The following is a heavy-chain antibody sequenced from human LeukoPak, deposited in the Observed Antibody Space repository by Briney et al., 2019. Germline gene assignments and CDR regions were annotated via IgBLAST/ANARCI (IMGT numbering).Heavy chain of an antibody. J-gene: IGHJ4*02. CDR2: IMPLFGTA. D-gene: IGHD2-2*01. V-gene: IGHV1-69*06. CDR3: AKDGGWQYELPSVGY. Sequence: ASVKVSCKASGGTFSRNDISWVRQAPGQGLEWMGGIMPLFGTAKNAQKFQGRVTITADKSTSTAYMELSSLRSDDTAVYYCAKDGGWQYELPSVGYWGQGTLVTVSS. CDR1: GGTFSRND.